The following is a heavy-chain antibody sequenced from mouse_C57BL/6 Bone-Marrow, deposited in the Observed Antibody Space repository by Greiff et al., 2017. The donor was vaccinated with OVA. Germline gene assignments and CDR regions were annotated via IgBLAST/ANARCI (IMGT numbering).Heavy chain of an antibody. Sequence: VQLQQSGAELVRPGASVTLSCKASGYTFTDYEMHWVKQTPVHGLEWIGAIDPDTGGTAYNQKFKGKATLTADKSSSTAYMELRRLTSDDSAVFYCSATNYPNWDWDWFAYWGQGTLLTVSS. J-gene: IGHJ3*01. D-gene: IGHD4-1*01. CDR2: IDPDTGGT. CDR1: GYTFTDYE. CDR3: SATNYPNWDWDWFAY. V-gene: IGHV1-15*01.